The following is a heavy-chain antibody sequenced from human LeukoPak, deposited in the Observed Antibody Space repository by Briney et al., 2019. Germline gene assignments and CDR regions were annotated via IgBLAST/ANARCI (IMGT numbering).Heavy chain of an antibody. CDR2: MYYSGAT. CDR3: ARQGDGGYSDGNFDS. CDR1: GGSISSSGYY. Sequence: SETLSLTCIVSGGSISSSGYYWGWIRQPPGKGLEWIGSMYYSGATYYNPSLKSRVTISKDTSKDQLSLKVSSVTAADTAVYYCARQGDGGYSDGNFDSWGQGTLVTVSS. D-gene: IGHD5-18*01. V-gene: IGHV4-39*01. J-gene: IGHJ4*02.